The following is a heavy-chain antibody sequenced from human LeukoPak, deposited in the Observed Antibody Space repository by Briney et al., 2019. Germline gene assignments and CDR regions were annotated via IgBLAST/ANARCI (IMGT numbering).Heavy chain of an antibody. CDR1: GGTFSSYA. CDR3: ARDVRREAPLWFGEQSDAFDI. CDR2: IIPILGIA. Sequence: GASVKVSCKASGGTFSSYAISWVRQAPGQGLEWMGRIIPILGIANYAQKFQGRVTITADKSTSTAYMELSSLRSEDTAVYYCARDVRREAPLWFGEQSDAFDIWGQGTMVTVSS. J-gene: IGHJ3*02. V-gene: IGHV1-69*04. D-gene: IGHD3-10*01.